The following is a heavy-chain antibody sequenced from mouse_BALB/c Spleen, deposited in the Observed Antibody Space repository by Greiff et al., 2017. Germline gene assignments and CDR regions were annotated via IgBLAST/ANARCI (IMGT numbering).Heavy chain of an antibody. CDR3: ARSHYYGSSYFDV. CDR1: GYTFTDYN. CDR2: INPNNGGT. J-gene: IGHJ1*01. Sequence: EVQLVESGPELVKPGASVKIPCKASGYTFTDYNMAWVKQSHGKSLEWIGDINPNNGGTIYNQKFKGKATLTVDKSSSTAYMELRSLTSEDTAVYYCARSHYYGSSYFDVWGAGTTVTVSS. D-gene: IGHD1-1*01. V-gene: IGHV1-18*01.